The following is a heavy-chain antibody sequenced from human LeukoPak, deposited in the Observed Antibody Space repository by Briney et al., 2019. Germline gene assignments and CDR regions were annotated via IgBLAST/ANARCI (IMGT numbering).Heavy chain of an antibody. CDR1: GFSFSDYS. Sequence: GGSLRLSCAASGFSFSDYSMNWVRQAPGKGLGWVSSITRTSSYIYYTDSMKGRFTISRDNAKKSLYLQMNTLRAEDTALYYCARAPSAGDYYPWYFDLWGRGTLVTVSS. CDR3: ARAPSAGDYYPWYFDL. J-gene: IGHJ2*01. CDR2: ITRTSSYI. D-gene: IGHD7-27*01. V-gene: IGHV3-21*01.